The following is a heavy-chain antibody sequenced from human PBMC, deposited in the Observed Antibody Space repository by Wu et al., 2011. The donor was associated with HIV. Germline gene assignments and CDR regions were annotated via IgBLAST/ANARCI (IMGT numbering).Heavy chain of an antibody. J-gene: IGHJ6*03. D-gene: IGHD6-6*01. Sequence: QVQPVQSGAEVKKPGSSVKVSCKASGGTFNSYAISWVRQAPGQGLEWMGGIIAIFGTANYAQKFQGRVTITADKSTTTTYMELNSLTSDDSAVYYCARGAFNFVQIQFFYYFMTSGAKGPRSPSP. CDR2: IIAIFGTA. V-gene: IGHV1-69*14. CDR1: GGTFNSYA. CDR3: ARGAFNFVQIQFFYYFMTS.